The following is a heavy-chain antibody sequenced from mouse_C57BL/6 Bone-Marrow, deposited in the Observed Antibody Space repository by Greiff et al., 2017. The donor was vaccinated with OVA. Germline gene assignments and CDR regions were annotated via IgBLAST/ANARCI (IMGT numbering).Heavy chain of an antibody. CDR3: ARERDSSGWAY. J-gene: IGHJ3*01. CDR2: IYPGDGDT. Sequence: QVQLQQSGPELVKPGASVKISCKASGYAFSSSWMNWVKQRPGKGLEWIGRIYPGDGDTNYNGKFKGKATLTADKSSSTAYMQLSSLTSEDSAVYFCARERDSSGWAYWGQGTLVTVSA. CDR1: GYAFSSSW. D-gene: IGHD3-2*02. V-gene: IGHV1-82*01.